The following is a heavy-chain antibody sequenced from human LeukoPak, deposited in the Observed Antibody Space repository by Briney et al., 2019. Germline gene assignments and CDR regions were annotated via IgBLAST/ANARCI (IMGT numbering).Heavy chain of an antibody. CDR2: INPNSGGT. Sequence: ASVKVSCKASGHTFTGYYMHWVRQAPGQGLERMGWINPNSGGTNYAQKFQGRVTMTRDTSISTAYMELSRLRSDDTAVYYCARAHYDFWSGYPPIDPWGQGTLVTVSS. CDR1: GHTFTGYY. CDR3: ARAHYDFWSGYPPIDP. J-gene: IGHJ5*02. D-gene: IGHD3-3*01. V-gene: IGHV1-2*02.